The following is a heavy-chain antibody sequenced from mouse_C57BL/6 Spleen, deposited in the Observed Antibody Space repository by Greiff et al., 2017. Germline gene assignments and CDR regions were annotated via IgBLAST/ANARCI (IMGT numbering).Heavy chain of an antibody. CDR2: IDPETGGT. V-gene: IGHV1-15*01. Sequence: QVQLQQSGAELVRPGASVTLSCTASGYTFTDYEMHWVKQTPVHGLEWIGAIDPETGGTAYNQKFKGKAILPADKSSSTAYMELRSLTSEDAAVYYCTKERSPDAMDYWGQGTSVTVSS. J-gene: IGHJ4*01. CDR3: TKERSPDAMDY. CDR1: GYTFTDYE.